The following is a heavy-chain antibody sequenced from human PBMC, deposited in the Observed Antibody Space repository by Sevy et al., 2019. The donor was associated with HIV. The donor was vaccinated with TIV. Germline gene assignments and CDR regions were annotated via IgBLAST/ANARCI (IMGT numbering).Heavy chain of an antibody. Sequence: GGSLRLSCAASGFTFSSYAMSWVRQAPGKGLEWVSAISGSGGSTYYADSVNGRFTISRDNSKNTLYLQMNSLRAEDTAVYYCAKDLNQMTNFDYWGQGTLVTVSS. CDR1: GFTFSSYA. CDR3: AKDLNQMTNFDY. CDR2: ISGSGGST. J-gene: IGHJ4*02. D-gene: IGHD4-17*01. V-gene: IGHV3-23*01.